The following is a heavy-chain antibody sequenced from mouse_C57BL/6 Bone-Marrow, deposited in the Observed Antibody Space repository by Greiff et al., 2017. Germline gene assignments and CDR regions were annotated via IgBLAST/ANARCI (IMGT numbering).Heavy chain of an antibody. Sequence: EVMLVESGTVLARPGASVKMSCKTSGYTFTSYWMHWVKQRPGQGLEWIGAIYPGNSDTSYNQKFKGKATLTVDKSSRTAYMALNSLTSEDSAVXYCARSHYYGSNCQGAMDYWGQGTSGTVSS. CDR2: IYPGNSDT. V-gene: IGHV1-5*01. CDR3: ARSHYYGSNCQGAMDY. D-gene: IGHD1-1*01. J-gene: IGHJ4*01. CDR1: GYTFTSYW.